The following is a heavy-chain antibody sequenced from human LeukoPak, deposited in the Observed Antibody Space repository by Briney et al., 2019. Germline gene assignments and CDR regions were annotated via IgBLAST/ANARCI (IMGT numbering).Heavy chain of an antibody. V-gene: IGHV3-23*01. J-gene: IGHJ4*02. CDR2: ISDSGGDT. CDR1: GFTFSNFG. Sequence: GGSLRLSCAASGFTFSNFGMNWVRQAPGKGLEWVSAISDSGGDTYYADSVKGRFTVSKDNSKNTLYLQMNSLRAEDTAVYYCAKRVPYGGSTVYFDYWGQGTLVTVSS. D-gene: IGHD6-6*01. CDR3: AKRVPYGGSTVYFDY.